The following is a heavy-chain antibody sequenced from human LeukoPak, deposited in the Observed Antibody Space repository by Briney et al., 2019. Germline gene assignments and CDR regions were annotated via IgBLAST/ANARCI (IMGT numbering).Heavy chain of an antibody. J-gene: IGHJ3*02. Sequence: GGSLRLSCAASGFTFSSYGMHWVRQAPGKGLEWVAVISYDGSNKYYADSVKGRFTISRDNSKNTLYLQMNSLRAEDTAVYYCAKHYYDSSGYYYVGAFDIWGQGTMVTVSS. CDR1: GFTFSSYG. CDR2: ISYDGSNK. D-gene: IGHD3-22*01. V-gene: IGHV3-30*18. CDR3: AKHYYDSSGYYYVGAFDI.